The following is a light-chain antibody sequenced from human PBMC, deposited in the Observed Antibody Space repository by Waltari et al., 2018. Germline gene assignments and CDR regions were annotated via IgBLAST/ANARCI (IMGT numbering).Light chain of an antibody. CDR3: QQYANLPLT. J-gene: IGKJ4*01. V-gene: IGKV1-33*01. CDR1: QDIRKN. Sequence: DIQMTQSPSSLSASVGDRVPITCQAKQDIRKNLNWFQQKPGTAPQVLIFDASNSQAAVPSRFSGSGSRTDFAFTISRLQPEDIGSYYCQQYANLPLTFGGGTRVEIK. CDR2: DAS.